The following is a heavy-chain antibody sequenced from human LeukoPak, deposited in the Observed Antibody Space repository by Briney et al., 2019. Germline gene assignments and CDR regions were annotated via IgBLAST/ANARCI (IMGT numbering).Heavy chain of an antibody. V-gene: IGHV3-30*02. CDR1: GFTFSSYG. CDR3: AKGGSSSWDYFDY. Sequence: GGSLRLSCAASGFTFSSYGMHWVRQAPGKGLEWVAFIRYDGNIKHYADSVKGRFTISRDSSKNTLHLQMNSLRPEDTAVYYCAKGGSSSWDYFDYWGQGTLVTVSS. J-gene: IGHJ4*02. D-gene: IGHD6-13*01. CDR2: IRYDGNIK.